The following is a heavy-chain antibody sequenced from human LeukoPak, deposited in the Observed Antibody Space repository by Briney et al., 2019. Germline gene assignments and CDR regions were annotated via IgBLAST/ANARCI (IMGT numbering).Heavy chain of an antibody. CDR3: ARASGYRGYDPLQY. V-gene: IGHV1-2*02. CDR1: GYTFTGYY. D-gene: IGHD5-12*01. Sequence: PSVKLSCKASGYTFTGYYLHWVRQAPGQGLEWMGWINPNSGGTNYAQKFQGRVTMTRDTSIRTAYLELSRLRSDDTAVFYCARASGYRGYDPLQYWGQGTLVTVSS. J-gene: IGHJ4*02. CDR2: INPNSGGT.